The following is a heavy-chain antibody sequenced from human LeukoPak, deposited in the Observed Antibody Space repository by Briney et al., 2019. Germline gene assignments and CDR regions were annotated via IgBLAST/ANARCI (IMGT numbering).Heavy chain of an antibody. CDR1: GYSFSDFY. D-gene: IGHD5-18*01. J-gene: IGHJ3*02. CDR2: INPKSGAT. CDR3: ARDYSDGYNRRDAFDT. V-gene: IGHV1-2*02. Sequence: ASVKVSCKASGYSFSDFYIHWVRQAPGQGLEWMGWINPKSGATTYAERFRGRVTMTRDTSFNTVYLELASLHSDDTAVFYCARDYSDGYNRRDAFDTWGQGTTLIVSS.